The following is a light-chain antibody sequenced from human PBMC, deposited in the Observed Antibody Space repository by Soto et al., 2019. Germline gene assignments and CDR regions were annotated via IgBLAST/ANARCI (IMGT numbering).Light chain of an antibody. J-gene: IGLJ2*01. V-gene: IGLV2-14*01. CDR1: SSDIGGYNY. CDR2: DVS. Sequence: QSALPQPASVSGSPGQSITISCTGTSSDIGGYNYVSWYQQHPGKAPKLMIFDVSNRPSGVSNRFSGSKSGNTASLTISGLQAEDEGDYYCSSSTSSSTLVFGGGTKVTVL. CDR3: SSSTSSSTLV.